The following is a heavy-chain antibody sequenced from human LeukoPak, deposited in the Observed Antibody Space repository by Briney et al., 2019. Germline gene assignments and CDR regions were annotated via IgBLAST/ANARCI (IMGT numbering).Heavy chain of an antibody. Sequence: GGSLRLSCAASGFAFSSYAMHWVRQAPGKGLEWVAVISYDGSNKYYADSVKGRFTISRDNSKNTLYLQMNSLRAEDTAVYYCAREDSSGWYLSFDYWGQGTLVTVSS. V-gene: IGHV3-30-3*01. CDR1: GFAFSSYA. J-gene: IGHJ4*02. CDR3: AREDSSGWYLSFDY. CDR2: ISYDGSNK. D-gene: IGHD6-19*01.